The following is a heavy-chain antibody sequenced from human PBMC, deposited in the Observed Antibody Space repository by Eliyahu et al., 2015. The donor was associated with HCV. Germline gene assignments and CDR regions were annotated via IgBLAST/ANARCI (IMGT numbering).Heavy chain of an antibody. J-gene: IGHJ4*02. CDR3: ARHDYGDYGPFDY. Sequence: QVTLRETGPALVKPSQTLTLTCTFSGFSXRTSGVCVSWIRQPPGKALEWLARIDWDDDRYYTTSLKTRLTISKDTSKNQVVLKMTNMDPVDTATYYCARHDYGDYGPFDYWGQGALVTVSS. D-gene: IGHD4-17*01. CDR1: GFSXRTSGVC. V-gene: IGHV2-70*15. CDR2: IDWDDDR.